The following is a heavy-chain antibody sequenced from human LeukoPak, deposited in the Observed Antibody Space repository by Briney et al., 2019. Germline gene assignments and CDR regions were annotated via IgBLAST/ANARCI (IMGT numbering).Heavy chain of an antibody. CDR1: GFTFSSYS. D-gene: IGHD5-18*01. Sequence: GGSLRLSCAASGFTFSSYSMIWVRQAPGKGLEWVSSISSSSSSYIYYADSVKGRFTISRDNAKNSLYLQMNSLRAEDTAVYYCARDYDSYGYSFDYWGQGTLVTVSS. CDR2: ISSSSSSYI. J-gene: IGHJ4*02. V-gene: IGHV3-21*01. CDR3: ARDYDSYGYSFDY.